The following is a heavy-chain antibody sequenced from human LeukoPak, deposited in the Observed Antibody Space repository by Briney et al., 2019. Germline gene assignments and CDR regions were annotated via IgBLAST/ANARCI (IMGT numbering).Heavy chain of an antibody. CDR2: IYSGGST. V-gene: IGHV3-53*01. J-gene: IGHJ4*02. CDR1: GFTVSSNY. Sequence: GGSLRLSCAASGFTVSSNYMSWVRQAPGKGLECVSVIYSGGSTYYADSVKGRFTISRDNSKDTLYLQMNSLRAEDTAVYYCARYPSDQYYFDYWGQGTLVTVSS. CDR3: ARYPSDQYYFDY.